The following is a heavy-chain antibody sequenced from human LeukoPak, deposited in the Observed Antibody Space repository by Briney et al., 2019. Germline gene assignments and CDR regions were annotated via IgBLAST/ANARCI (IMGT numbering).Heavy chain of an antibody. CDR3: ARVGDSGYGKFDP. Sequence: SETLSHTCTVSNGSITSGDYYWSWIRQLPGKGLEWIGYIYYSGSAYYNPSLKSRFAMSVDTCKNQFSLKLTSVTAADTAVYYCARVGDSGYGKFDPWGQGTLVTVSS. V-gene: IGHV4-31*03. CDR2: IYYSGSA. CDR1: NGSITSGDYY. J-gene: IGHJ5*02. D-gene: IGHD5-12*01.